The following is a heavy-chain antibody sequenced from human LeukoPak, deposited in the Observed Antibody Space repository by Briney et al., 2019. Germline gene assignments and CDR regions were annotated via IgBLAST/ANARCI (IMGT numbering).Heavy chain of an antibody. D-gene: IGHD3-10*01. CDR1: GDSISSRDYY. J-gene: IGHJ4*02. Sequence: SETLPLTCTVSGDSISSRDYYWGWIRQPPGKGLEWIGSIYYSGITYYNPSLKSRVTISVDTSKNQFSLKLTSVIAADTAVFYCARHTGSNYFDYWGQGTLHPVFS. V-gene: IGHV4-39*01. CDR3: ARHTGSNYFDY. CDR2: IYYSGIT.